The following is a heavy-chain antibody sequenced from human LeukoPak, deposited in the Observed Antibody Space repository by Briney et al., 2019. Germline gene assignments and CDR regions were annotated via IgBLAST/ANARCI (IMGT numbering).Heavy chain of an antibody. CDR1: GGSFSGYY. J-gene: IGHJ4*02. CDR3: ARLGSYYFHFDY. CDR2: INHSGST. V-gene: IGHV4-34*01. Sequence: SETLSLTCAVYGGSFSGYYWSWIRQPPGKGLEWIGEINHSGSTNYNPSLKSRVTISVDTSKNQFSLKLSSVTAADTAVYYCARLGSYYFHFDYWGQGTLVTVSS. D-gene: IGHD1-26*01.